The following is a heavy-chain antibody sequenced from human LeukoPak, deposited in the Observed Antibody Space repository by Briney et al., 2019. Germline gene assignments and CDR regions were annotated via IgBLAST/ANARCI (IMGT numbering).Heavy chain of an antibody. Sequence: PGGSLRLSCAASGFTFSSYALSWVRQAPGKGLEWVSAISGSGGSTYYADSVEGRFTISRDNSKNTLYLHLHGLRAEDTAVYYCAKDGLWLGESQYYFEYWGQGTLVTVSS. CDR2: ISGSGGST. CDR1: GFTFSSYA. V-gene: IGHV3-23*01. CDR3: AKDGLWLGESQYYFEY. D-gene: IGHD3-10*01. J-gene: IGHJ4*02.